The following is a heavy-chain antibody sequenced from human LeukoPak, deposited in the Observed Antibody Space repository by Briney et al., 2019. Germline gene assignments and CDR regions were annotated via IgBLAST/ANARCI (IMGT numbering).Heavy chain of an antibody. CDR3: ARDVRSLRFVFDY. CDR1: GFTFSTYG. V-gene: IGHV3-33*08. CDR2: IYYDVSNK. Sequence: PGRSLRLSCAASGFTFSTYGMNWVRQAPGKGLEWVAVIYYDVSNKYYADSVKRRFTISRENAKNSLYPQMNRRRDEDTAVYYCARDVRSLRFVFDYWGQGTLVTVSS. J-gene: IGHJ4*02. D-gene: IGHD5-12*01.